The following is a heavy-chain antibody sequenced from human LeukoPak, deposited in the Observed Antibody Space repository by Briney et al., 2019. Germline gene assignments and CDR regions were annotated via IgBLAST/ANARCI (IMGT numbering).Heavy chain of an antibody. V-gene: IGHV3-53*01. Sequence: GGSLRLSCAASGFTVSSNYMSWVRQAPGKGLEWVSVIYSGGSTYYADSVKGRFTISRDNSKNTLYLQMNSLRAEDTAVYYCARAVVVTGPFDYWGQGTLVTVSS. CDR1: GFTVSSNY. CDR2: IYSGGST. J-gene: IGHJ4*02. D-gene: IGHD2-21*02. CDR3: ARAVVVTGPFDY.